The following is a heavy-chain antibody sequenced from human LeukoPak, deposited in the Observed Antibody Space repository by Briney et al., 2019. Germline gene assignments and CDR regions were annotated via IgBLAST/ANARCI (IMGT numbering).Heavy chain of an antibody. J-gene: IGHJ6*03. V-gene: IGHV4-34*01. Sequence: SETLSLTCAVYGGSFSGYYWSWIRQPPGKGLEWIGEINHSGSTNYNPSLKSRVTISVDTSKNQFSLKLSSVTAADTAVYYCARHWYYYYMDVWGKGTTVTISS. CDR1: GGSFSGYY. CDR3: ARHWYYYYMDV. CDR2: INHSGST.